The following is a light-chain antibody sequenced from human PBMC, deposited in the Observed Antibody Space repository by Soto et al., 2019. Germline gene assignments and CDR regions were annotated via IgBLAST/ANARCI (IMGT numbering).Light chain of an antibody. J-gene: IGKJ4*01. CDR1: QSAGSY. CDR2: DTA. CDR3: QQRSDSRT. Sequence: EIVLTQSLATLSLSPGEGATLSCMASQSAGSYLAWYQQKPGQAPSLLIYDTANSATGIPSRLSSSGSVTEFTLTISSLEPEDFAVYYCQQRSDSRTCGGGTKGEIK. V-gene: IGKV3-11*01.